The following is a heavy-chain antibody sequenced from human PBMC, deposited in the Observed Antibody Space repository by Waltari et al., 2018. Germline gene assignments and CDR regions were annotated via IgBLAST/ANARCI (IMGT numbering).Heavy chain of an antibody. V-gene: IGHV3-30*01. CDR3: ARDGHSYFYGSWSDY. D-gene: IGHD3-10*01. Sequence: QVQLVESGGGVVQPGKSLTPSCDVSGISVSSSAMHWVRQAPGKGLEWVAVISFDGNNIYFADSVKGRFTINRDNSKNTLSLQMNSLTPEDTAIYYCARDGHSYFYGSWSDYWGQGTLVTVSS. J-gene: IGHJ4*02. CDR1: GISVSSSA. CDR2: ISFDGNNI.